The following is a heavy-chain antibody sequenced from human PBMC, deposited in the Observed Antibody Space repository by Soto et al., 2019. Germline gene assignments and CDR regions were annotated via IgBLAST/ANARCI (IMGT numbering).Heavy chain of an antibody. CDR2: IQSGGTT. D-gene: IGHD2-15*01. CDR1: GFTVSSKY. V-gene: IGHV3-66*01. Sequence: GSLRLSCAASGFTVSSKYMTWVRQAPGKGLEWVSLIQSGGTTYYADSVKGRFTISRDTSENTLHLQMDSLRVEDTAVYYCARDVVVCDGGRCYEICLGGWGKGSTFTVSS. CDR3: ARDVVVCDGGRCYEICLGG. J-gene: IGHJ6*01.